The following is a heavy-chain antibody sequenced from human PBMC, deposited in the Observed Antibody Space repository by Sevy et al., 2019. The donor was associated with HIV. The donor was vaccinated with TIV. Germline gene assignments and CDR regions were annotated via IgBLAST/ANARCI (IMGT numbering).Heavy chain of an antibody. CDR3: ARQRWPIVVVPAAMMGWFDP. D-gene: IGHD2-2*01. Sequence: SETLSLTCTVSGGSISSSSYYWGWIRQPPGKGLEWIASIYYSGSTYYNPSLKSRVTISVDTSKNQFSLKLSSVTAADTAVYYCARQRWPIVVVPAAMMGWFDPWGQGTLVTVSS. CDR2: IYYSGST. V-gene: IGHV4-39*01. CDR1: GGSISSSSYY. J-gene: IGHJ5*02.